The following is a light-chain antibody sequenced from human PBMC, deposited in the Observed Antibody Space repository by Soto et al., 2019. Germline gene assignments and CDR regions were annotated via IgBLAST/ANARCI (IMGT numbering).Light chain of an antibody. CDR1: NSDVGSYNR. V-gene: IGLV2-14*01. CDR3: NSYTTSETYV. Sequence: QPALTQPASVSGSPGQSITISCTGTNSDVGSYNRVSWYQQPPGTAPKLMIFDVNNRPSGVSYRFSGSKSGNTAYLTISGLQAEDEADYYCNSYTTSETYVFGTGTKLTVL. J-gene: IGLJ1*01. CDR2: DVN.